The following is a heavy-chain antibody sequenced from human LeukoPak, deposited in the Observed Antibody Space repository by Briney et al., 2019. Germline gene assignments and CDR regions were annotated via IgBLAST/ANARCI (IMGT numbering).Heavy chain of an antibody. J-gene: IGHJ6*02. CDR1: VFTFSSSA. CDR3: ARDPQRRPFYGEGEDYGMEV. CDR2: ISYDQSNK. Sequence: GGSLRLSFSTPVFTFSSSAMPRGPQAPAKVLEMVALISYDQSNKCYAHSVKDQFTISSDNSKTSLYLPMTGLRAEATAVYYCARDPQRRPFYGEGEDYGMEVWGQGTTVTVSS. V-gene: IGHV3-30-3*01. D-gene: IGHD4-17*01.